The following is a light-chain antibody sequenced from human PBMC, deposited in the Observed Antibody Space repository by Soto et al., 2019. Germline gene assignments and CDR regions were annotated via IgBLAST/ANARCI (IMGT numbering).Light chain of an antibody. CDR2: GAS. CDR3: QHYFSYPLP. CDR1: QDIGTV. Sequence: AIRMTQSPSSLSAYIGDTVAITCRASQDIGTVLAWYQQKPGRAPKVLISGASSLEYGVPSRFLGSGSRTDFNLTITSVQSEDFATYYCQHYFSYPLPFGPGTRLEMK. V-gene: IGKV1-8*01. J-gene: IGKJ5*01.